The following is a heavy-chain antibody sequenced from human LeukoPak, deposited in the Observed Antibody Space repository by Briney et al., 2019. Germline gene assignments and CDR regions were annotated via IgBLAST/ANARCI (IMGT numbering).Heavy chain of an antibody. V-gene: IGHV4-38-2*01. J-gene: IGHJ3*02. CDR3: ASPLGYCSSTGCSDAFDI. Sequence: SETLSLTCAVSGYSISSGYYWGWIRQPPGKGLEWIGSIYHSGSTYYNPSLKGRVTISVDTSKNQFSLKLSSVTAADTAVYYCASPLGYCSSTGCSDAFDIWGQGTMVTVPS. D-gene: IGHD2-2*01. CDR1: GYSISSGYY. CDR2: IYHSGST.